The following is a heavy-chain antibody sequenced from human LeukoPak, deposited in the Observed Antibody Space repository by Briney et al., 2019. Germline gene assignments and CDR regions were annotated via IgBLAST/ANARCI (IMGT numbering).Heavy chain of an antibody. V-gene: IGHV4-4*07. CDR2: IYTSGST. D-gene: IGHD6-6*01. CDR3: ARVIHLEYSSSSDNHYYYMDV. CDR1: GGSISSYY. J-gene: IGHJ6*03. Sequence: SESLSLTCTVSGGSISSYYWSWIRQPAGKGLEWIGRIYTSGSTNYNPSLKSRVTMSVDTSKTQFSLKLRSVTAADTAVYYCARVIHLEYSSSSDNHYYYMDVWGKGTTVTVSS.